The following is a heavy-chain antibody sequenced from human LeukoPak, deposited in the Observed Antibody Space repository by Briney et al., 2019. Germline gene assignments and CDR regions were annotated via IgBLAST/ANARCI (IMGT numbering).Heavy chain of an antibody. CDR3: ARGSATVITPFDY. J-gene: IGHJ4*02. CDR1: GYTFTSYG. Sequence: SVKVSCKASGYTFTSYGISWVRQAPGQGLEWMGGIIPIFSTANYAQKFQGRVTITADESTSTAYMELSSLRSEDTAVYYCARGSATVITPFDYWGQGTLVTVSS. D-gene: IGHD4-17*01. CDR2: IIPIFSTA. V-gene: IGHV1-69*13.